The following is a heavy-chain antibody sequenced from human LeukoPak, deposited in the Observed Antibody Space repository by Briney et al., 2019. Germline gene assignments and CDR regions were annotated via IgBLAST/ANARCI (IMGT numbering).Heavy chain of an antibody. D-gene: IGHD6-13*01. CDR2: INPNSGGT. V-gene: IGHV1-2*02. CDR3: ARGSSSLMNWFDP. CDR1: GYTFTGYY. Sequence: ASVKVSCKASGYTFTGYYTHWVRQAPGQGLEWMGWINPNSGGTNYAQKFQGRVTMTRDTSISTAYMELSRLRSDDTAVYYCARGSSSLMNWFDPWGQGTLVTVSS. J-gene: IGHJ5*02.